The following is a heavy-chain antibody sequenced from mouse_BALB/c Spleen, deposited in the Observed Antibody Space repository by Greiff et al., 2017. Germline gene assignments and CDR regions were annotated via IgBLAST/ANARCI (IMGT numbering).Heavy chain of an antibody. Sequence: EVKLVESGGGLVQPGGSRKLSCAASGFTFSSFGMHWVRQAPEKGLEWVAYISSGSSTIYYADTVKGRFTISRDNPKNTLFLQMTSLRSEDTAMYYCARRALGRDYAMDYWGQGTSVTVSS. D-gene: IGHD4-1*01. CDR3: ARRALGRDYAMDY. CDR2: ISSGSSTI. CDR1: GFTFSSFG. V-gene: IGHV5-17*02. J-gene: IGHJ4*01.